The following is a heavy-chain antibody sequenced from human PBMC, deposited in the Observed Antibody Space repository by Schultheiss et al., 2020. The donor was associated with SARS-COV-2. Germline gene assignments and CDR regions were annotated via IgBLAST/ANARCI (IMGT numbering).Heavy chain of an antibody. J-gene: IGHJ4*02. CDR2: IIPIFGTA. D-gene: IGHD3-10*01. CDR3: AANPINNGSEMPFD. V-gene: IGHV1-69*13. Sequence: SVKVSCKASGGTFSSYAISWVRQAPGQGLEWMGGIIPIFGTANYAQKFQGRVTITADESTSTAYMELSSLRSEDTAVYYCAANPINNGSEMPFDWGQGTLVTVSS. CDR1: GGTFSSYA.